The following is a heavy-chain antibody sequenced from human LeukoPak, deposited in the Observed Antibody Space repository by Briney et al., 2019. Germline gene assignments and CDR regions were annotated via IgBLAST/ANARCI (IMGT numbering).Heavy chain of an antibody. D-gene: IGHD3-9*01. CDR1: GYSFTGYW. J-gene: IGHJ6*02. V-gene: IGHV5-51*01. CDR3: ARHGVLRYFDWSGDYYYYGMDV. CDR2: IYPGDSDT. Sequence: GESLKISCKGSGYSFTGYWIGWVRQMPGKGLEWMGIIYPGDSDTRYSPSFQGQVTISADKSISTAYLQWSSLKASDTAMYYCARHGVLRYFDWSGDYYYYGMDVWGQGTTVTVSS.